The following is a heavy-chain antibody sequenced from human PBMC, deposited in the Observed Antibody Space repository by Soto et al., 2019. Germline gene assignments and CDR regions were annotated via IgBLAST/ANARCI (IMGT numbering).Heavy chain of an antibody. Sequence: VQLVQSGGGLVTPGESLTLSCKASGFTFSDFYMIWVRQAPGRGLEWLSYISDSGSTIYYADSVRARFVTFRDNAAHSVYGQVSGPTGGDGAFFCGAGGGSGWTGGGWLGPWGRGSLVTVSS. CDR2: ISDSGSTI. CDR3: AGGGSGWTGGGWLGP. V-gene: IGHV3-11*01. CDR1: GFTFSDFY. J-gene: IGHJ5*02. D-gene: IGHD6-19*01.